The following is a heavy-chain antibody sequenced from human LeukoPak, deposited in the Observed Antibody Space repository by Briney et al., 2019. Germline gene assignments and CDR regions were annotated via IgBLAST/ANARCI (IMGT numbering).Heavy chain of an antibody. D-gene: IGHD5-18*01. CDR3: AKGYNYGSDY. V-gene: IGHV1-2*06. CDR2: INLNNGGT. Sequence: ASVKVSCKASGYIFSDSYMHWMRQAPGQGLEWMGRINLNNGGTSFIQKLQGRVTMTRDTSISTAYLELSSLTSDDTAVYYCAKGYNYGSDYWGQGTLVTVPS. CDR1: GYIFSDSY. J-gene: IGHJ4*02.